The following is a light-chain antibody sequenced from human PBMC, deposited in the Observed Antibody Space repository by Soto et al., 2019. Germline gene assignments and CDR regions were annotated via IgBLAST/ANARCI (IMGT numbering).Light chain of an antibody. CDR3: QQYGVSRWT. Sequence: EIVLRQSPDTLSLSPGERVTLSCRASQTVVDRYVAWYQQKRGQPPRLLIYGASRRFTGIPDRFSGGGSGTDFTLTISRLEPEDFAMYYCQQYGVSRWTFGQGTKVDIK. CDR2: GAS. J-gene: IGKJ1*01. V-gene: IGKV3-20*01. CDR1: QTVVDRY.